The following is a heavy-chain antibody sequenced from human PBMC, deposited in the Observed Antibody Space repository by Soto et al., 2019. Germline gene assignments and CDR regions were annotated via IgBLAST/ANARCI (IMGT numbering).Heavy chain of an antibody. J-gene: IGHJ4*02. CDR1: GGSISSSSYY. Sequence: QLQLQESGPGLVKPSETLSVTCTVSGGSISSSSYYWGWIRQPPGKGLEWIGSIYYSGSTYYNPSLKSRVTISVDTSKNQFSLKLSSVTAADTAVYYCATLWFGEADYWGQGTLVTVSS. D-gene: IGHD3-10*01. V-gene: IGHV4-39*01. CDR3: ATLWFGEADY. CDR2: IYYSGST.